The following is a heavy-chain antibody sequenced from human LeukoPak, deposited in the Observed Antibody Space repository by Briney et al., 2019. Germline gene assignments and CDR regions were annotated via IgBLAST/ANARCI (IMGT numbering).Heavy chain of an antibody. J-gene: IGHJ4*02. Sequence: GGSLRLSCAASGFTFSSYSMNWVRQAPGKGLEWVGFIRSKAYGGTTEYAASVKGRFTISRDDSKSIAYLQMNSLKTEDTAVYYCTRGRRILWHIVVGTPPGPFDYWGQGTLVTVSS. CDR2: IRSKAYGGTT. V-gene: IGHV3-49*04. CDR3: TRGRRILWHIVVGTPPGPFDY. D-gene: IGHD2-21*02. CDR1: GFTFSSYS.